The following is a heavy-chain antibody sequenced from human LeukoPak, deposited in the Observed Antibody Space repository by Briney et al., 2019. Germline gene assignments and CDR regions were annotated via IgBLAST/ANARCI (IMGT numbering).Heavy chain of an antibody. V-gene: IGHV1-69*01. CDR2: IIPIFGTA. D-gene: IGHD5-18*01. CDR3: ARDGGYSYDAYYFDY. Sequence: SVKVSCKASGGTFSSYAISWVRQAPGQGLEWMGGIIPIFGTANYAQKFQGRVTITADESTSTAYMELSSLRSEDTAVYYCARDGGYSYDAYYFDYWGQGTLVTVSS. J-gene: IGHJ4*02. CDR1: GGTFSSYA.